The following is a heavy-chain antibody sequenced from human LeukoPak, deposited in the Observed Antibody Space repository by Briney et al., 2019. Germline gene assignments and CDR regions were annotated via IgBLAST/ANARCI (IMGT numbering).Heavy chain of an antibody. V-gene: IGHV3-23*01. CDR1: EFTFSSYG. D-gene: IGHD6-13*01. CDR3: ARRTYSSSSYYFDY. J-gene: IGHJ4*02. CDR2: ISTSGGSA. Sequence: GGSLRLSCSASEFTFSSYGMNWVRQAPGKGLEWVSVISTSGGSAYYADSVKGRFTISRDNSKNRLYLQMNRLRAEDTAVYYCARRTYSSSSYYFDYWGQGTLVTVPS.